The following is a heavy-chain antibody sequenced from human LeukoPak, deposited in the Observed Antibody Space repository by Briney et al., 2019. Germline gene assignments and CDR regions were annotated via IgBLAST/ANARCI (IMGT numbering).Heavy chain of an antibody. V-gene: IGHV1-69*06. J-gene: IGHJ4*02. CDR1: GGTFSSYA. CDR3: ARGTYCSSTSCYAVPFDY. Sequence: HWASVKVSCKASGGTFSSYAISWVRQAPGQGLERMGGIIPIFGTANYAQKFQGRVTITADKSTSTAYMELSSLRSEDTAVYYCARGTYCSSTSCYAVPFDYWGQGTLVTVSS. CDR2: IIPIFGTA. D-gene: IGHD2-2*01.